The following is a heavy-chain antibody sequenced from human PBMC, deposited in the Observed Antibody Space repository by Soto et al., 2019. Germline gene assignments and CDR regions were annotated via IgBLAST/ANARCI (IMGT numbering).Heavy chain of an antibody. CDR3: ARVRGSSGYINWFDP. D-gene: IGHD3-22*01. V-gene: IGHV1-18*04. CDR1: GYTFTSYG. Sequence: QVQLVQSGAEVKKPGASVKVSCKASGYTFTSYGISWVRQAPGQGLEWMGWISAYNGNTNYAQKLQGRVTMTTDTSTRTAYMELRSLRSEDTAVYYCARVRGSSGYINWFDPWGQGTLVTVSS. J-gene: IGHJ5*02. CDR2: ISAYNGNT.